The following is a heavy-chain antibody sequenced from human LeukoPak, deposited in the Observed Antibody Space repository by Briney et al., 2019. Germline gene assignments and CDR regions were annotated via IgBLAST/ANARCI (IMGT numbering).Heavy chain of an antibody. D-gene: IGHD2-15*01. CDR1: GFTFSSYG. Sequence: GGSLRLSCAASGFTFSSYGMSWVRQAPGKGLEWVSAISGSGDRTYYADSVKGRFTISRDNSKNTLYLQMNSLKTEDTAVYYCTTVYCSGGSCYSGVYYYYYMDVWGKGTTVTVSS. CDR2: ISGSGDRT. CDR3: TTVYCSGGSCYSGVYYYYYMDV. J-gene: IGHJ6*03. V-gene: IGHV3-23*01.